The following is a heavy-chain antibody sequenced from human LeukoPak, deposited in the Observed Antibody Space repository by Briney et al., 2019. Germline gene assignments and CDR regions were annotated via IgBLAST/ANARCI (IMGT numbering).Heavy chain of an antibody. J-gene: IGHJ4*02. CDR3: AKGRLDPNLVLDY. Sequence: PGGSLRLSCAASGFTFSAYSMTWVRQAPGKGPEWVSTISGSGENIYFADSMKGRFTISRDNSKNSLSLQLNSLRAEDTAIYYCAKGRLDPNLVLDYWGQGTLVTVSS. V-gene: IGHV3-23*01. D-gene: IGHD2-8*02. CDR1: GFTFSAYS. CDR2: ISGSGENI.